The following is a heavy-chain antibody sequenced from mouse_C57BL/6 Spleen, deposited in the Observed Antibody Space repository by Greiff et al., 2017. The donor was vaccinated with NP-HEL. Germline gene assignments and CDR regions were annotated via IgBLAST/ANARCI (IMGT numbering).Heavy chain of an antibody. CDR3: ARSGVRQFAY. V-gene: IGHV1-82*01. Sequence: VQLQESGPELVKPGASVKISCKASGYAFSSSWMNWVKQRPGKGLEWIGRIYPGDGDTNYNGKFKGKATLTADKSSSTAYMQLSSLTSEDSAVYFCARSGVRQFAYWGQGTLVTVSA. CDR1: GYAFSSSW. CDR2: IYPGDGDT. J-gene: IGHJ3*01. D-gene: IGHD2-14*01.